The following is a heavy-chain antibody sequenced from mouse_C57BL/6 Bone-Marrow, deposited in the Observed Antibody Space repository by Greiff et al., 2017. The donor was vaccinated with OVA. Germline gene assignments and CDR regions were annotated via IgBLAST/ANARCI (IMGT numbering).Heavy chain of an antibody. CDR3: ARSPYYYGSSLYAMDY. D-gene: IGHD1-1*01. CDR1: GYTFTSYW. CDR2: IDPSDSYT. V-gene: IGHV1-50*01. J-gene: IGHJ4*01. Sequence: QVQLQQPGAELVKPGASVKLSCKASGYTFTSYWMQWVKQRPGQGLEWIGEIDPSDSYTNYNQKFKGKATLTVDTSSSTAYMQLSSLTSEDSAVYYGARSPYYYGSSLYAMDYWGQGTSVTVSS.